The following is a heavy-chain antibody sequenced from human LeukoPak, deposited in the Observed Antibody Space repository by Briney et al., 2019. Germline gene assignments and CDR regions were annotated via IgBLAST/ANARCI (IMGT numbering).Heavy chain of an antibody. J-gene: IGHJ6*02. CDR2: ISYDGSNK. CDR1: GFTFSSYA. V-gene: IGHV3-30-3*01. CDR3: ARGGYGDYSSYYYGMDV. D-gene: IGHD4-17*01. Sequence: GRSLRLSCAASGFTFSSYAMHWVRQAPGKGLEWVAVISYDGSNKYYADSVKGRFTISRDNSKNTLYLQMNSLRAEDAAVYYCARGGYGDYSSYYYGMDVWGQGTTVTVSS.